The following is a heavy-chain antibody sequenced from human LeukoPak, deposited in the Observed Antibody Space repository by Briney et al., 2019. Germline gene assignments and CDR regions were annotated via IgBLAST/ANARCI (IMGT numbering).Heavy chain of an antibody. J-gene: IGHJ3*02. Sequence: GESLKIFCKGSGYSFTSCWFGWVSQMPGESLQGMGIIYPADADTRYSPSYQGQVTISADMSISTAYLQWTRLKASDTAVYYCAKLFLPGNSSGWQDDFDTWGQGSMVTVSS. D-gene: IGHD6-19*01. CDR1: GYSFTSCW. CDR3: AKLFLPGNSSGWQDDFDT. CDR2: IYPADADT. V-gene: IGHV5-51*01.